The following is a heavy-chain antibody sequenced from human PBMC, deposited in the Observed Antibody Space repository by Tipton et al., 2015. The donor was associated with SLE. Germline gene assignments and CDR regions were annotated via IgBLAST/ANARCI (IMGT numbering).Heavy chain of an antibody. Sequence: SLRLSCEDSSFTFSTYWFHWVRQAPGEGLVWVSRVDPYGTGISYADSVRGRFTISRDNTKNTLYLQMDSLRAEDTAVYYCASDYDTSGFHDAFEIWGQGTTVTVSS. CDR2: VDPYGTGI. D-gene: IGHD3-22*01. V-gene: IGHV3-74*01. J-gene: IGHJ3*02. CDR1: SFTFSTYW. CDR3: ASDYDTSGFHDAFEI.